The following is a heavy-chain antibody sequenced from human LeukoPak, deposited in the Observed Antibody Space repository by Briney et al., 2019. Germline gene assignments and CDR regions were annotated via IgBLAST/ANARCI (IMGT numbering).Heavy chain of an antibody. CDR3: ARSGGSSWLAFDI. Sequence: PSETLSLTCTVSGGSISSYYWSWIRQPPGKGLEWIGYIYYSGSTNYNPSLKSRVTIPVDTSKNQFSLKLSSVTAADTAVYYCARSGGSSWLAFDIWGQGTMVTVSS. J-gene: IGHJ3*02. CDR1: GGSISSYY. V-gene: IGHV4-59*01. D-gene: IGHD6-13*01. CDR2: IYYSGST.